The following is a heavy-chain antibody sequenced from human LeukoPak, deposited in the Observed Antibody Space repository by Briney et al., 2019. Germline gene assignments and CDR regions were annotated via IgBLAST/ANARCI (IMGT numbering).Heavy chain of an antibody. CDR1: GYTLTELS. V-gene: IGHV1-69*13. CDR3: ARSPDLGVPAVWFDP. D-gene: IGHD2-2*01. J-gene: IGHJ5*02. CDR2: IIPIFGTA. Sequence: GASVKVSCKVSGYTLTELSMHWVRQAPGQGLEWMGGIIPIFGTANYAQKFQGRVTITADESTSTAYMELSSLRSEDTAVYYCARSPDLGVPAVWFDPWGQGTLVTVSS.